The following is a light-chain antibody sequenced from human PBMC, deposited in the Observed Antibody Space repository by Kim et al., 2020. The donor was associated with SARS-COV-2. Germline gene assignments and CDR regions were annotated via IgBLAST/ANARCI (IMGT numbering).Light chain of an antibody. Sequence: SYELNQPPSVSVSPGQTASITCSGDELGDKFVCWYQKKPGQSPVPVIYQDSQRPSGIPERFSGSNSGNTATLTISGTQTMDEADYYCQAWDSSTVVFGGG. V-gene: IGLV3-1*01. CDR1: ELGDKF. CDR3: QAWDSSTVV. CDR2: QDS. J-gene: IGLJ3*02.